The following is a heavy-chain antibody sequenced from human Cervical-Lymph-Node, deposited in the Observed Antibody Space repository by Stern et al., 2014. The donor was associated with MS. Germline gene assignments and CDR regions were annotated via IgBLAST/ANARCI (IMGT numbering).Heavy chain of an antibody. J-gene: IGHJ4*02. V-gene: IGHV4-59*08. CDR1: GGSISNYY. Sequence: QVQLVESGPGLVQPSETLSLTCTVSGGSISNYYLCWIRQPPGKGLEVIGYIYYIGTTNYNPSLKSRVTISVDTSKNQFSLRLSSVSVADTAVYYCARHGDTSFVYWGQGTLVTISS. CDR3: ARHGDTSFVY. D-gene: IGHD2-21*02. CDR2: IYYIGTT.